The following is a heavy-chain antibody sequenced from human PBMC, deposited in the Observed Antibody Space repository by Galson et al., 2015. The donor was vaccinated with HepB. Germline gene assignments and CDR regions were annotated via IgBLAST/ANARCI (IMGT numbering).Heavy chain of an antibody. Sequence: SLRLSCAASGFTFSSYGMHWVRQAPGKGLEWVAVISYDGSNKYYADSAKGRFTISRDNSKNTLYLQMNSLRAEDTAVYYCAKDDDFWSGYYTEDAFDIWGQGTMVTVSS. CDR1: GFTFSSYG. D-gene: IGHD3-3*01. V-gene: IGHV3-30*18. CDR3: AKDDDFWSGYYTEDAFDI. CDR2: ISYDGSNK. J-gene: IGHJ3*02.